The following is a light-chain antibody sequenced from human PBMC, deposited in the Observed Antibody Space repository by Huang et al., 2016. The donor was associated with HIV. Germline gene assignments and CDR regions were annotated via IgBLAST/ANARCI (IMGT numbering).Light chain of an antibody. Sequence: DIQMTQSSFAMSASVGDKVTITCRASQAISHYLVWLQQKPGRAPKRLIYAASSLQSGGPSRFSGSGYGTKFTLTISSLQPEDFATYYCRQHHAYPRTFGTGTKVEVK. V-gene: IGKV1-17*03. CDR2: AAS. CDR3: RQHHAYPRT. CDR1: QAISHY. J-gene: IGKJ1*01.